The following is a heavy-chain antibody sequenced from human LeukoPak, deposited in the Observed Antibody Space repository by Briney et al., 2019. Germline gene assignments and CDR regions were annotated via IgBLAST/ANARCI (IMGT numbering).Heavy chain of an antibody. J-gene: IGHJ4*02. CDR2: IYHSGST. CDR3: ARRHHNWDY. V-gene: IGHV4-30-2*01. D-gene: IGHD5-24*01. Sequence: PSETLSLTCTVSGGSISSGGYYWSWIRQPPGKGLEWIGYIYHSGSTYYNPSLKSRVTISVDRSKNQFSLKLNSVTAADTAVYYCARRHHNWDYWGQGTLVTVSS. CDR1: GGSISSGGYY.